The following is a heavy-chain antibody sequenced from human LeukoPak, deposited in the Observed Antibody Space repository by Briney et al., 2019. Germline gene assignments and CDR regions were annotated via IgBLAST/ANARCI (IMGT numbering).Heavy chain of an antibody. J-gene: IGHJ4*02. Sequence: GGSLRLSCAASGFTFSSYAMSWVRQAPGKGLEWVSGISGSGGSKYYADSVKGRFTISRDNSKNTLYLQVNSLRAEDTAVYYCARDSGFSGTQRGEYWGQGTLVTVSS. V-gene: IGHV3-23*01. CDR3: ARDSGFSGTQRGEY. CDR2: ISGSGGSK. CDR1: GFTFSSYA. D-gene: IGHD3/OR15-3a*01.